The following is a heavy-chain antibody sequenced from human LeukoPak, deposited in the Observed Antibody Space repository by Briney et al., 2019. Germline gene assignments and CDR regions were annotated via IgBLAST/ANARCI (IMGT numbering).Heavy chain of an antibody. CDR3: ARGYYDSSGSSNPFDR. CDR1: GVSISTSY. V-gene: IGHV4-4*08. Sequence: SETLSLTCSVSGVSISTSYWSWLRQPPGKGLEWIAYIHTRGSTNYNPSLNGRATVSADASKNQFSLTLNSVTAADTAVYYCARGYYDSSGSSNPFDRWGQGSLVTVSS. D-gene: IGHD3-22*01. CDR2: IHTRGST. J-gene: IGHJ4*02.